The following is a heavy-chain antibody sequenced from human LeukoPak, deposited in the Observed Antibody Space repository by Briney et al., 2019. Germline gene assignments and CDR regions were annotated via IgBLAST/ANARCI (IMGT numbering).Heavy chain of an antibody. V-gene: IGHV3-30*06. D-gene: IGHD3-22*01. CDR3: ARDQYYYDSSGYPPLDY. CDR1: GFTFSSYG. Sequence: PGRSLRLSCAASGFTFSSYGMHWVRQAPGKGLEWVAVISYDGSNKYYADSVKGRFTISRDNSKNTLYLQMNSLRAEDTAVYYCARDQYYYDSSGYPPLDYWGQGTLVTVSS. CDR2: ISYDGSNK. J-gene: IGHJ4*02.